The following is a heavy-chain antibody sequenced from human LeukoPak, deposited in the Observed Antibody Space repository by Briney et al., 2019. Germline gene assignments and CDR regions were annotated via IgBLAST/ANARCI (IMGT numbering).Heavy chain of an antibody. CDR2: ISGSGST. V-gene: IGHV4-31*03. Sequence: PSETLSLTCSVSGDSISRGGDYWTRIRQHPEKGLEWIGYISGSGSTYYSPSLRSRVTVSADTSKNQFSLKLTSVTAADTAVFYCARVPIIRGVIEDWGQGTLVSVSS. J-gene: IGHJ4*02. D-gene: IGHD3-10*01. CDR1: GDSISRGGDY. CDR3: ARVPIIRGVIED.